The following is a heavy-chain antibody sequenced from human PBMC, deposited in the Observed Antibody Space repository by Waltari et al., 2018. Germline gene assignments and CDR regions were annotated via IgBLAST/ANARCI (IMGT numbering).Heavy chain of an antibody. Sequence: EVQLLESGGGLVQPGGSLRLSCAASGFTFRSHAKSWARQGSGKGMWVVSAISGSGGSTYYADSVKGRFTISRDNSKNTLYLQMNSLRAEDTAVYYCAKARTLRGLDYWGQGTLVTVSS. CDR3: AKARTLRGLDY. J-gene: IGHJ4*02. D-gene: IGHD4-17*01. V-gene: IGHV3-23*01. CDR2: ISGSGGST. CDR1: GFTFRSHA.